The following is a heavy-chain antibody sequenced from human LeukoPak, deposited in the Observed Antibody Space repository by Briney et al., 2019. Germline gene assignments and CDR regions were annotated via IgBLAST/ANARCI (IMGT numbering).Heavy chain of an antibody. V-gene: IGHV3-9*01. CDR2: ISWNSGSI. D-gene: IGHD1-26*01. Sequence: GGSLRLSCAASGFTFDDYAMPWVRQAPGKALEWVPGISWNSGSIGYADSVKGRFTISRDNAKNSLYLQMNSLRAEDTALYYCAKATVGATRPVYFDYWGQGTLVTVSS. J-gene: IGHJ4*02. CDR1: GFTFDDYA. CDR3: AKATVGATRPVYFDY.